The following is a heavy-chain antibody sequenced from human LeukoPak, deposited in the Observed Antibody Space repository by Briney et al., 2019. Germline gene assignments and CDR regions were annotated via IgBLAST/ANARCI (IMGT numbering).Heavy chain of an antibody. CDR1: GYTFTSYG. D-gene: IGHD3-3*01. Sequence: ASVKVSCKASGYTFTSYGISWVRQAPGQGLEWMGWISAYNGNTNYAQKFQGRVTMTTDTSTSTAYMELRSLRSDDTAVYYCAREVPDFWSGELVGLHYWGQGTLVTVSS. J-gene: IGHJ4*02. CDR2: ISAYNGNT. V-gene: IGHV1-18*01. CDR3: AREVPDFWSGELVGLHY.